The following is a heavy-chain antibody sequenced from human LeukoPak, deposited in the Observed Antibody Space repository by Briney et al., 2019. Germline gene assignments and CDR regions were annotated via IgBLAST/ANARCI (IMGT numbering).Heavy chain of an antibody. CDR2: IYNGGNT. CDR3: ARGANNWFDP. CDR1: GGTGSDSYY. Sequence: PSETLSLTCTVAGGTGSDSYYWGWIRQSPGKGLEWIGSIYNGGNTYYNPSLKSRVTISVDTSKNQFSLKLSSVTAADTAVYYCARGANNWFDPWGQGTLVTVSS. J-gene: IGHJ5*02. V-gene: IGHV4-38-2*02.